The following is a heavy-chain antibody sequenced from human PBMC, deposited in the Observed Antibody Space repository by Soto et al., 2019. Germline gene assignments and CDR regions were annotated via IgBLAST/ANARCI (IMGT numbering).Heavy chain of an antibody. D-gene: IGHD3-10*01. CDR3: ARGGAAGRGDAIDI. Sequence: EVQLEESGGGSVQLGESLRVSCVASGFTFRNQWMHWVRQVPGKGLVWVSRISGDGTRASYGDFVKGRFTISRDNARNLVFLQLNSLTVDDTVVYHCARGGAAGRGDAIDIWGPGTTVAVTS. CDR2: ISGDGTRA. V-gene: IGHV3-74*01. CDR1: GFTFRNQW. J-gene: IGHJ3*02.